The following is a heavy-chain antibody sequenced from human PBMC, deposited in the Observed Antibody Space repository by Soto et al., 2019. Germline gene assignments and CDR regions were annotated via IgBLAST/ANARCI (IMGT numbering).Heavy chain of an antibody. V-gene: IGHV1-69*13. Sequence: GASVKVSCKASGGTFSSYAISWVRQAPGQGLEWMGGIIPIFGTANYAQKFQGRVTITADESTSTAYMELSSLRSEDTAVYYCATAAYYDFWSDKPTAYYYYGMDVWGQGTTVTVSS. CDR2: IIPIFGTA. CDR1: GGTFSSYA. D-gene: IGHD3-3*01. CDR3: ATAAYYDFWSDKPTAYYYYGMDV. J-gene: IGHJ6*02.